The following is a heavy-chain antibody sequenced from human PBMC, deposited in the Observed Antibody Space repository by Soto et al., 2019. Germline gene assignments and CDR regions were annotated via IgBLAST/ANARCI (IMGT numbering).Heavy chain of an antibody. D-gene: IGHD6-13*01. Sequence: SETLSLTCTVSGGSISSNDYYWGWVRQSPGKGLEWIGSIYYSGNTYYNTSLKSRVTISVDTSKNQFSLKLRSVTAADTAVYYCARLLGAAAGKGLYYYYYYMDVWGRGPTVTVSS. CDR2: IYYSGNT. CDR3: ARLLGAAAGKGLYYYYYYMDV. CDR1: GGSISSNDYY. V-gene: IGHV4-39*01. J-gene: IGHJ6*03.